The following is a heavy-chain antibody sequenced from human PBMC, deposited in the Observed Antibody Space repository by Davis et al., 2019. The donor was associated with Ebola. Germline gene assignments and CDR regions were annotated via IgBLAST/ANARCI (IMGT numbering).Heavy chain of an antibody. CDR1: GFTFSNFW. Sequence: HTGGSLRLSCVASGFTFSNFWIHWVRQVPGEGLVWVSRISGDGSRTDYADSVKGRFTISRDNARNTVYLQMNSLRGDDTAIYKCMRDNWFGGMDVWGQGTTVTVSS. CDR2: ISGDGSRT. D-gene: IGHD3-10*01. CDR3: MRDNWFGGMDV. J-gene: IGHJ6*02. V-gene: IGHV3-74*01.